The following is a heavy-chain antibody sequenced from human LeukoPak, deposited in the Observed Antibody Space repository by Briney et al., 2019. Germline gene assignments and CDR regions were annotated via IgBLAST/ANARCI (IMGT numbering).Heavy chain of an antibody. D-gene: IGHD3-10*01. Sequence: SETLSLTCTVSGDSISSSDRYWAWIRQPPGKGLEWIGSLYYGGNTYYNPSLNGRLTIYVDTSKTQLSLTLRSVTAADAALYFCARRAKSRAFDIWGQGTMVTVSS. J-gene: IGHJ3*02. CDR1: GDSISSSDRY. CDR3: ARRAKSRAFDI. CDR2: LYYGGNT. V-gene: IGHV4-39*01.